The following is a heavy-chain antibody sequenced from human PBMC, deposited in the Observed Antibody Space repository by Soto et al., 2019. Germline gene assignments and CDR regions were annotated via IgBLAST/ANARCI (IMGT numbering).Heavy chain of an antibody. CDR2: ISSSSSYI. V-gene: IGHV3-21*01. J-gene: IGHJ6*02. Sequence: GGSLRLSCAASGFTFSSYSMNWVRQAPGKGLEWVSSISSSSSYIYYADSVKGRFTISRDNAKNSLYLQMNSLRAEDTAVYYCARDTANPDILTGYYTHYYGMDVWGQGTTVTVSS. CDR1: GFTFSSYS. CDR3: ARDTANPDILTGYYTHYYGMDV. D-gene: IGHD3-9*01.